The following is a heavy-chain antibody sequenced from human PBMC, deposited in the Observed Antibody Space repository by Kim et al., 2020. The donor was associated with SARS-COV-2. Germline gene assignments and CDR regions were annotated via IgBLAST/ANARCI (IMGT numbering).Heavy chain of an antibody. D-gene: IGHD2-8*01. CDR1: GFTFSSYA. CDR3: ARDIVLMVYAIGWYFDL. V-gene: IGHV3-23*01. J-gene: IGHJ2*01. Sequence: GGSLRLSCAASGFTFSSYAMSWVRQAPGKGLEWVSAISGSGGSTYYADSVKGRFTISRDNSKNTLYLQMNSLRAEDTAVYYCARDIVLMVYAIGWYFDLWGRGTLVTVSS. CDR2: ISGSGGST.